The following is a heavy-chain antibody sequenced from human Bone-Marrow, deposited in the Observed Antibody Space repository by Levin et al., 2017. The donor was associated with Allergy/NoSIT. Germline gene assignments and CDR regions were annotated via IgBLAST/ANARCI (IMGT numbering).Heavy chain of an antibody. CDR1: GFTFSYAW. Sequence: TSGGSLRLSCGASGFTFSYAWMNWVRLVPGKGLEWVGHVKSKPDGATTDYAAPVKGRFTISRDDSKNTLYLEMNSLETEDTAIYYCSAITMIRGVTRAFDVWGQGTMVTVSS. V-gene: IGHV3-15*01. CDR2: VKSKPDGATT. CDR3: SAITMIRGVTRAFDV. D-gene: IGHD3-10*01. J-gene: IGHJ3*01.